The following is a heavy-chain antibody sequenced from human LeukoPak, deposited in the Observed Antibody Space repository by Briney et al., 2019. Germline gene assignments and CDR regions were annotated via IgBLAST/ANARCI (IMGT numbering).Heavy chain of an antibody. D-gene: IGHD3-10*01. CDR3: AVRGDYYGSGSYYSFDY. CDR1: GGTFSSYA. Sequence: SVKVSCKASGGTFSSYATSWVRQAPGQGLEWMGRIIPILGIANYAQKFQGRVTITADKSTSTAYMELSSLRSEDTAVYYCAVRGDYYGSGSYYSFDYWGQGTLVTVSS. J-gene: IGHJ4*02. CDR2: IIPILGIA. V-gene: IGHV1-69*04.